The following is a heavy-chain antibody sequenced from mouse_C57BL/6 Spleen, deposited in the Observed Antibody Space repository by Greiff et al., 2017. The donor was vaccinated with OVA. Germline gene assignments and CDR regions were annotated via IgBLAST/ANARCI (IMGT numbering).Heavy chain of an antibody. CDR1: GYTFTDYA. CDR2: ISTYYGDA. V-gene: IGHV1-67*01. D-gene: IGHD1-1*01. Sequence: QVHVKQSGPELVRPGVSVKISCKGSGYTFTDYAMHWVKQSHAKSLEWIGVISTYYGDASYNPKFKDKATMTVDKASSTAYMELARLTSEDSAVYYCAPLITTVRYFDVWGTGTTVTVSS. J-gene: IGHJ1*03. CDR3: APLITTVRYFDV.